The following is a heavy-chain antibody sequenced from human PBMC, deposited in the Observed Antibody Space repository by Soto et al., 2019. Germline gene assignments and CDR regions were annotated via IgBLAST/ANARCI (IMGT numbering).Heavy chain of an antibody. V-gene: IGHV3-53*01. CDR1: GFTVSNNY. Sequence: PGGSLRLSCAASGFTVSNNYMTWVRQAPGKGLEWVSVLYIGGSTYYADSVKGRFTISRDNSKNTLYLQMHSLSAEDTAMYYCARAWGGGGITYNDCFDYWGRVTQFTVS. J-gene: IGHJ4*01. D-gene: IGHD3-16*01. CDR3: ARAWGGGGITYNDCFDY. CDR2: LYIGGST.